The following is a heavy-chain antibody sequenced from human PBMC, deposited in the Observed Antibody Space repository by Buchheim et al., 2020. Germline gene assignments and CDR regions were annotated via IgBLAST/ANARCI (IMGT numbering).Heavy chain of an antibody. J-gene: IGHJ6*01. Sequence: QVHLVQSGAEVRKPGASVKVSCKASGYSFTQFGITWVRRAPGQGLEWMGWISANTGNTNYAQKLQGRVTMTIDTSTSTAYMELRNLRSDDTALYYCARDTAGIENYFFGMDVWGQGTT. CDR3: ARDTAGIENYFFGMDV. CDR2: ISANTGNT. CDR1: GYSFTQFG. V-gene: IGHV1-18*01. D-gene: IGHD6-13*01.